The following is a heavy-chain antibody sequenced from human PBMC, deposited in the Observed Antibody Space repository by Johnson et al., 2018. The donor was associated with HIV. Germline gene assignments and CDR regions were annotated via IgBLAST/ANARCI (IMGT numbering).Heavy chain of an antibody. CDR3: SKPVVPAGDDLEMYEFACYI. CDR2: ISDST. CDR1: GFTFDNYA. J-gene: IGHJ3*02. D-gene: IGHD2-2*01. Sequence: QVQLVESGGGVVQPGRSLRLSCAASGFTFDNYAMHWVRQAPGKGLEWVSTISDSTYYADSVKGRFTISRDNSKNTLSLQMNSLRVEDTAVYYCSKPVVPAGDDLEMYEFACYIWGQGTMVTGS. V-gene: IGHV3-NL1*01.